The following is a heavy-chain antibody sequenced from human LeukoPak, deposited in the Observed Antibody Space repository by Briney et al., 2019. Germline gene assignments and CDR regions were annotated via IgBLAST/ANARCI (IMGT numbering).Heavy chain of an antibody. CDR2: INGSGGST. D-gene: IGHD3-10*01. Sequence: GGALRLSCVASGFTFSGAAMKWVREAPEKGLEWVSTINGSGGSTYYADSVKGRFTISRDNSKNTLYLQMNNLRAEDTAVYYCTKDRRGVVRGVPLDYWGQGTLVTVST. CDR3: TKDRRGVVRGVPLDY. CDR1: GFTFSGAA. V-gene: IGHV3-23*01. J-gene: IGHJ4*02.